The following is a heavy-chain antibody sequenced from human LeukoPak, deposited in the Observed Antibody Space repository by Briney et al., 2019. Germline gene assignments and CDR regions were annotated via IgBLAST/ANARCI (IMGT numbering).Heavy chain of an antibody. CDR1: GGSFSGYY. CDR2: INHSGST. CDR3: ARRPGRIAVAGTLATFSWFDP. J-gene: IGHJ5*02. D-gene: IGHD6-19*01. V-gene: IGHV4-34*01. Sequence: PSETLSLTCAVYGGSFSGYYWSWICQPPGKGLEWIGEINHSGSTNYNPSLKSRVTISVGTSKNQFSLKLSSVTAADTAVYYCARRPGRIAVAGTLATFSWFDPWGQGTLVTVSS.